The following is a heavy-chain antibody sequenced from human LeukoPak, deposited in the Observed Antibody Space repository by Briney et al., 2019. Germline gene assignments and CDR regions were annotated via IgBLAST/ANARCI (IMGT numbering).Heavy chain of an antibody. CDR3: ERDQLYCSGGICYFEY. CDR2: INSDGRST. CDR1: GFTFSSYW. J-gene: IGHJ4*02. Sequence: GGSLRLSCAASGFTFSSYWMHWVRQAPGKGLVWVSRINSDGRSTSYADSVKGRFTISRDNTKNTLYLQMNSLRVEDTAVYYCERDQLYCSGGICYFEYWGQGTLVTVSS. V-gene: IGHV3-74*01. D-gene: IGHD2-15*01.